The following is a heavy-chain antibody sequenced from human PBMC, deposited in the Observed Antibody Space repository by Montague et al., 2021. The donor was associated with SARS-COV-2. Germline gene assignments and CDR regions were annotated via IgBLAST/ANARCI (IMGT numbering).Heavy chain of an antibody. CDR3: ARHVIREGNVVVVALNWFDP. Sequence: SETLSLTCTVSGGSISSSSYYWGWIRQPPGKGLEWYGSIYYSGXTXYXXXXRXGVTISVDTSKNQFSLKLSSVTAADTDVYYCARHVIREGNVVVVALNWFDPWGQGTLVTVSS. CDR1: GGSISSSSYY. D-gene: IGHD2-15*01. CDR2: IYYSGXT. J-gene: IGHJ5*02. V-gene: IGHV4-39*01.